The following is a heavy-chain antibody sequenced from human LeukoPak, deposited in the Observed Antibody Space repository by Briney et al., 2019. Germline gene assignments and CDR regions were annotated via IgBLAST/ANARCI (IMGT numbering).Heavy chain of an antibody. CDR2: IYYSGST. CDR3: ARDRSGSYGSC. Sequence: SETLSLTCTVSGGSISSSSYYWGWIRQPPGKGLEWIGSIYYSGSTYYNPSLKSRVTISVDTSKNQFSLKLSSVTAADTAVYYCARDRSGSYGSCWGQGTLVTVSS. D-gene: IGHD1-26*01. CDR1: GGSISSSSYY. J-gene: IGHJ4*02. V-gene: IGHV4-39*02.